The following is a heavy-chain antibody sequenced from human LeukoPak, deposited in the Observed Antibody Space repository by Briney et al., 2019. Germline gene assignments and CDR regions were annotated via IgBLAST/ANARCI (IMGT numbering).Heavy chain of an antibody. CDR2: IYYSGST. CDR3: ARSYHYYYYYGMDV. Sequence: SETLSLTCTVSGGSISSYYWSWIRQPPGKGLEWIGYIYYSGSTNYNPSLKSRVTISVDTSKNQFSLKLSPVTAADTAVYYCARSYHYYYYYGMDVWGQGTTVTVSS. J-gene: IGHJ6*02. V-gene: IGHV4-59*12. CDR1: GGSISSYY. D-gene: IGHD3-16*02.